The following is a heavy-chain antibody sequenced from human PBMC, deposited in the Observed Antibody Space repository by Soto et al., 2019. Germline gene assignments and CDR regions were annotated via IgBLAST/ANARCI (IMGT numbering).Heavy chain of an antibody. CDR2: AHHSGRT. CDR1: GGSFSGYY. D-gene: IGHD1-26*01. V-gene: IGHV4-34*01. Sequence: SETLSLTCAVYGGSFSGYYWTWVRQSPGKGLEWIGEAHHSGRTNYNPSLKSRVTISVDKSKNHFSLKLSSVTAADTAVYYCARSEATGLDYWGQGTLVTVSS. J-gene: IGHJ4*02. CDR3: ARSEATGLDY.